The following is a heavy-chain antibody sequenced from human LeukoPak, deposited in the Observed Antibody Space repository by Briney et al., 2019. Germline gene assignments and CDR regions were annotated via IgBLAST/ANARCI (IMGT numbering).Heavy chain of an antibody. D-gene: IGHD6-13*01. V-gene: IGHV1-2*02. CDR3: ARLAWGSSWVDY. CDR2: INPNSGGT. J-gene: IGHJ4*02. Sequence: ASVKVSCKASGYTFTGYYMHWVRQAPGQGLEWMGWINPNSGGTNYAQKFQGRVTMTRDTSISTAYMELSRLRSDDTAVYYCARLAWGSSWVDYWGQGTLVSVSS. CDR1: GYTFTGYY.